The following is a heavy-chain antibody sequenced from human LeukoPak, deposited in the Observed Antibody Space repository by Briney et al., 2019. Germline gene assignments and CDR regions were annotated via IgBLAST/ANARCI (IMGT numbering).Heavy chain of an antibody. V-gene: IGHV4-4*07. Sequence: PSETLSLTCTVSGGSISSYYWSWIRQPAGKGLEWIGRIYTSGSTNYNPSLKSRVTMSVDTSKTQFSLKLSSVTAADTAVYYCAREGYYYDSSGYYGYYYYMDVWGKGTTVTVSS. CDR3: AREGYYYDSSGYYGYYYYMDV. D-gene: IGHD3-22*01. CDR2: IYTSGST. CDR1: GGSISSYY. J-gene: IGHJ6*03.